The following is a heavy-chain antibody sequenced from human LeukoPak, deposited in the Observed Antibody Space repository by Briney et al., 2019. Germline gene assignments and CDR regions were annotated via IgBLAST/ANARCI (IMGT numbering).Heavy chain of an antibody. V-gene: IGHV1-3*01. CDR1: GYTFSGYA. Sequence: ASVKVSCKASGYTFSGYAVHWVRQAPGHRFEWMGWISAGNGHTKYSQNFQGRVTITRDSSANIVYMELSSLTSEDTAVYYCARGIWSATRVDYYLDNWGQGTLVTVSS. CDR2: ISAGNGHT. CDR3: ARGIWSATRVDYYLDN. J-gene: IGHJ4*02. D-gene: IGHD5-24*01.